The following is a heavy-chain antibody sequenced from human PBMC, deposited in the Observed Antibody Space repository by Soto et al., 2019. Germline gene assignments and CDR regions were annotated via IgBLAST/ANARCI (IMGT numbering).Heavy chain of an antibody. CDR3: AREGPAPYYYYGMDV. CDR1: GDTFTNFG. CDR2: ISAYNGNT. V-gene: IGHV1-18*01. Sequence: ASVKVCCKASGDTFTNFGISWVRQAPGQGLEWMGWISAYNGNTNYAQKLQGRVTMTTDTSTSTAYMELRSLRSDDTAVYYCAREGPAPYYYYGMDVWGQGSTVTVSS. J-gene: IGHJ6*02.